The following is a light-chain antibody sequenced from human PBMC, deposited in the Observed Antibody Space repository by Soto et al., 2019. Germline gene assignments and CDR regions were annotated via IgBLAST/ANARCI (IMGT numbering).Light chain of an antibody. V-gene: IGKV3-20*01. Sequence: EIVLTQSPGTLSLSPGERATLSCRASQSVSSSNLAWYQHKPGQAPRLVMYGASSRATGIPDRFSGSGSGTDFTLTISRLEPEDFAMYYCQQYGSSPVSFGQGTKLEIK. CDR3: QQYGSSPVS. CDR2: GAS. CDR1: QSVSSSN. J-gene: IGKJ2*03.